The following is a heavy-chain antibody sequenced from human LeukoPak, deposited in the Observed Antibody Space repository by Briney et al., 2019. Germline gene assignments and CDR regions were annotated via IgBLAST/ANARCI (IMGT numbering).Heavy chain of an antibody. CDR1: EFTFSAYW. V-gene: IGHV3-74*01. CDR2: IRGDGSMT. Sequence: GGSLRLSCAASEFTFSAYWMHWVRQAPGKGLVWVSRIRGDGSMTNYADSVKGRFTISRDNAKNTLYLQMNSLRLEDTAVYYCARENLAAAADYWGQGTVVAVSS. D-gene: IGHD6-25*01. CDR3: ARENLAAAADY. J-gene: IGHJ4*02.